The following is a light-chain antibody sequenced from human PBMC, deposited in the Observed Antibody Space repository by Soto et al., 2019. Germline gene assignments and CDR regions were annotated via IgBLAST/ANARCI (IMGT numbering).Light chain of an antibody. CDR2: DVS. V-gene: IGLV2-14*03. Sequence: QSALTQPASVSGSPGQSITISCTGTSSDIGAYNYVSWYQQHPGKAPKLMIYDVSNWPSGVSNRFSGSKSGNTASLTISGLQAEDEADYYCNSYTTSSTVVFGGGTKLTVL. CDR1: SSDIGAYNY. CDR3: NSYTTSSTVV. J-gene: IGLJ2*01.